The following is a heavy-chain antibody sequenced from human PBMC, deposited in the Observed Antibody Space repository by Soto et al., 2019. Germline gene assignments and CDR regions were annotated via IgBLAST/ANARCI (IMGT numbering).Heavy chain of an antibody. D-gene: IGHD1-1*01. CDR1: GGSISSSSYY. Sequence: QLQLQESGPGLVKPSETLSLTCTVSGGSISSSSYYWGWIRQPPGKGLEWIGSIYYSGSTYYNPSLKSRVTISVDTSKNQFSLKLSSVTAADTAVYYCARHADNYYYYYGMDVWGQGTTVTVSS. CDR2: IYYSGST. CDR3: ARHADNYYYYYGMDV. V-gene: IGHV4-39*01. J-gene: IGHJ6*02.